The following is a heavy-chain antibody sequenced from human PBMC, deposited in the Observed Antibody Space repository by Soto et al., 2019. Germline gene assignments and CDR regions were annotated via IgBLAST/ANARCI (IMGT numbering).Heavy chain of an antibody. Sequence: LRLSCAASGFTFSSYSMNWVRQSPGKGLEWVSSISSSSSYIYYADSVKGRFTISRDNAKNSLYLQMNSLRAEDTAVYYCARDSPDSSGHDYWGQGTLVTVS. V-gene: IGHV3-21*01. J-gene: IGHJ4*02. CDR3: ARDSPDSSGHDY. CDR1: GFTFSSYS. D-gene: IGHD6-19*01. CDR2: ISSSSSYI.